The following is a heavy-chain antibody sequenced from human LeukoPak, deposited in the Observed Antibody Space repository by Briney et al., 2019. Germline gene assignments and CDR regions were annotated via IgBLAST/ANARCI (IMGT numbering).Heavy chain of an antibody. Sequence: GGSLRLSCVASGFTFTSSAMSWVRQAPGKGLEWVSAISGRSGTTYYADSVKGRFTISRDNSKNTLYLQMNSLRAGDTAVYYCAKVGTVYFPLDFWGQGTLVTVSS. CDR3: AKVGTVYFPLDF. CDR2: ISGRSGTT. CDR1: GFTFTSSA. V-gene: IGHV3-23*01. J-gene: IGHJ4*02. D-gene: IGHD2/OR15-2a*01.